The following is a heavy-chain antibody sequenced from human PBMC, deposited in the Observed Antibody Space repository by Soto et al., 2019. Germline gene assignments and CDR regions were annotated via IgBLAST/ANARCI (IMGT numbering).Heavy chain of an antibody. J-gene: IGHJ4*02. D-gene: IGHD6-19*01. CDR1: GYSFTSYW. CDR2: IYPGDSDT. Sequence: PGESLKISWKGSGYSFTSYWIGWVRQMPGKGLEWMGIIYPGDSDTRYSPSFQGQVTISADKSISTAYLQWSSLKASDTAMYYCASPGYSSGWPFDYWGQGTLVTVSS. V-gene: IGHV5-51*01. CDR3: ASPGYSSGWPFDY.